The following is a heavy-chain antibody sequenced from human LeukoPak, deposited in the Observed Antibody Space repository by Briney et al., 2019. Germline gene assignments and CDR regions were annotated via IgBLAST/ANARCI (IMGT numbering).Heavy chain of an antibody. CDR2: IYYSGST. CDR1: CGSISSYY. V-gene: IGHV4-59*01. J-gene: IGHJ3*02. D-gene: IGHD3-22*01. CDR3: ARGGFGRITMIVVAVDAFDI. Sequence: SETLSLTCTVSCGSISSYYGSWIGQPRGKGLEWIGYIYYSGSTNYNPSLKRRVTISVDTSKNQFSLKLSSVTAADTAVYYCARGGFGRITMIVVAVDAFDIWGQGTMVTVSS.